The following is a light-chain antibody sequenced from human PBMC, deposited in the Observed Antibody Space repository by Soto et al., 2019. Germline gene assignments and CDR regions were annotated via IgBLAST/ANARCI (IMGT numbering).Light chain of an antibody. V-gene: IGKV3-11*01. CDR1: QSISSY. Sequence: EIVLTQSPATLSLSPGERATLSCRASQSISSYLAWYQQKPDQAPRLLIYDASNRATGIPARFSGSGSGTDCTLTISSLESEDSADYYCHQRSTWPFTFGPGTKVDIK. CDR3: HQRSTWPFT. CDR2: DAS. J-gene: IGKJ3*01.